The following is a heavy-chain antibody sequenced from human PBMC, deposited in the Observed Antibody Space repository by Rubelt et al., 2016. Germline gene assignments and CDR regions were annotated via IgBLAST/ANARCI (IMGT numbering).Heavy chain of an antibody. Sequence: QVQLQQWGAGLLKPSETLSLTCAVYGGSFSGYYWSWIRQPPGKGLEWIGDIIHSGSTNYNPSLKSRVTISVDTSKNQFSLKLNSVTAADTAVYYCARHVSSGWYYYYGMDVWGQGTTVTVSS. D-gene: IGHD6-19*01. J-gene: IGHJ6*02. CDR1: GGSFSGYY. CDR3: ARHVSSGWYYYYGMDV. CDR2: IIHSGST. V-gene: IGHV4-34*12.